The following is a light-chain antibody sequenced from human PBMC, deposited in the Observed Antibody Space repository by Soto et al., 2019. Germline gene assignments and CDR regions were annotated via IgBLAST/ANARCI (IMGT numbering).Light chain of an antibody. Sequence: DIQMTQSPSSRSAFVGDRVPITCRASQNIDKYLSWHQQKLGKAPKLLIYATSNLQSGVPSRFSGSGSGTDFTLTISSLQPEDFATYYCQQSYSTPGTFGQGTKVDIK. CDR1: QNIDKY. CDR2: ATS. V-gene: IGKV1-39*01. J-gene: IGKJ1*01. CDR3: QQSYSTPGT.